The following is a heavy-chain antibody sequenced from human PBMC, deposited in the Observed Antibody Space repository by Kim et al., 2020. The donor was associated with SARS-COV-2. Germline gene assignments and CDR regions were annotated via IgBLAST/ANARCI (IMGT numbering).Heavy chain of an antibody. Sequence: YADSVKGRFTISRDNSKNTLYLQMNSLRAEDTAVYYCAKDRSLRFWYFDLWGRGTLVTVSS. V-gene: IGHV3-33*06. D-gene: IGHD3-3*01. CDR3: AKDRSLRFWYFDL. J-gene: IGHJ2*01.